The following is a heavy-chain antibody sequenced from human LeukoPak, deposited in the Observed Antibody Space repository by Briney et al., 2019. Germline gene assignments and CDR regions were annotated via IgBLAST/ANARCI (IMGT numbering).Heavy chain of an antibody. CDR2: INPNTGDR. CDR1: GYTFTNYH. CDR3: ARTTSLTASGYDY. V-gene: IGHV1-8*03. D-gene: IGHD4-17*01. J-gene: IGHJ4*02. Sequence: ASVKVSCRASGYTFTNYHINWVRQAPSQGLEWMGWINPNTGDRGYAQKFQGRVSITSDTSISTAYMELGSLRSEDTAVYFCARTTSLTASGYDYWGQGTLVTVSS.